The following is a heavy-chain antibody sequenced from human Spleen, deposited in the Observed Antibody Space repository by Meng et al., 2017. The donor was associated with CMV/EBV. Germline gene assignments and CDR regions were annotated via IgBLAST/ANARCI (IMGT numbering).Heavy chain of an antibody. CDR2: IYWNDDK. CDR3: AHSRITMIVVNPNWFDP. CDR1: SLSTSGVG. V-gene: IGHV2-5*01. J-gene: IGHJ5*02. Sequence: SLSTSGVGVGWIRQPPGKALEWLALIYWNDDKRYSPSLKSRLTITKDTSKNQVVLTMTNMDPVDTATYYCAHSRITMIVVNPNWFDPWGQGTLVTVSS. D-gene: IGHD3-22*01.